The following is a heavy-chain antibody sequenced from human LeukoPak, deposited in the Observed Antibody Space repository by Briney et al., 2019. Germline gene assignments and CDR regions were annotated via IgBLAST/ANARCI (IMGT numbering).Heavy chain of an antibody. D-gene: IGHD1-26*01. V-gene: IGHV3-7*03. CDR1: GFTFSSYW. CDR3: AKDPGGSYRYHWYFDL. Sequence: GGSLRLSCAASGFTFSSYWMSWVRQAPGKGLEWVANIKQDGSEKYYVDSVKGRFTISRDNSKNTLYLQMNSLRAEDTAVYYCAKDPGGSYRYHWYFDLWGRGTLVTVSS. J-gene: IGHJ2*01. CDR2: IKQDGSEK.